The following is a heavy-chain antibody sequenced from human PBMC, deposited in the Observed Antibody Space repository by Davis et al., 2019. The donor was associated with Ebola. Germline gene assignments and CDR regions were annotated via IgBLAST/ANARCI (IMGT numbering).Heavy chain of an antibody. J-gene: IGHJ5*02. CDR2: INHSGST. D-gene: IGHD2-15*01. CDR1: GGSFSGYY. CDR3: ASGLLDWFDP. V-gene: IGHV4-34*01. Sequence: SEILSLTCAVYGGSFSGYYWSWIRQPPGKGLEWIGEINHSGSTNYNPSLKSRVTISVDTSKNQFSLKLSSVTAADTAVYYCASGLLDWFDPWGQGTLVTVSS.